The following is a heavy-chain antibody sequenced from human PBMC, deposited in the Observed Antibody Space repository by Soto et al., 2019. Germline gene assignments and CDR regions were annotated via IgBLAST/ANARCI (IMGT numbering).Heavy chain of an antibody. CDR1: GFTFSSDG. CDR3: ARAPNIAASHDY. CDR2: ISYDGSNK. J-gene: IGHJ4*02. D-gene: IGHD6-6*01. V-gene: IGHV3-30*03. Sequence: GSLRLSCAASGFTFSSDGMHWVRQAPGKGLEWVAVISYDGSNKYYADSVKGRFTISRDNSKNTLYLQMNSLRAEDTAVYYCARAPNIAASHDYWGQGTLVTVSS.